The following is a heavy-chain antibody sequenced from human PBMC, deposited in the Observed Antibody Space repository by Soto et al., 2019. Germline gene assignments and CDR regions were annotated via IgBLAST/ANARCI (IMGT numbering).Heavy chain of an antibody. Sequence: QITLKESGPTLVKPTQTLTLTCTFSGFSLSTSGVGVGWIRQPPGKALEWLALIYWDDDKRYSPSLKSRLTITHDTSKNQVVLTMTNMDPVDTATYYCAHRRCSSTSCYRVHWFDPWGQGTLVTVSS. CDR3: AHRRCSSTSCYRVHWFDP. V-gene: IGHV2-5*02. CDR1: GFSLSTSGVG. D-gene: IGHD2-2*01. CDR2: IYWDDDK. J-gene: IGHJ5*02.